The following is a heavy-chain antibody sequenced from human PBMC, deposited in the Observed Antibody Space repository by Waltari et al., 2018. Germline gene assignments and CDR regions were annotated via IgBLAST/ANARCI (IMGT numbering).Heavy chain of an antibody. Sequence: QVQLVESGGGVVQPGRSLRLSCAASGFTFSSYAMHWVRQAPGKGLEWVAVISYDGSNKYYADSVKGRFTISRDNSKNTLYLQMNSLRAEDTAVYYCASGVVVIAGTQYWGQGTLVTVSS. V-gene: IGHV3-30-3*01. CDR2: ISYDGSNK. CDR3: ASGVVVIAGTQY. D-gene: IGHD2-21*01. J-gene: IGHJ4*02. CDR1: GFTFSSYA.